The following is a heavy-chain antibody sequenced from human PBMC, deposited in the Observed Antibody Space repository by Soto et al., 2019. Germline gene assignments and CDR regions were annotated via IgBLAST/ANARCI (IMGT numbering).Heavy chain of an antibody. CDR2: IYYSGST. V-gene: IGHV4-31*03. D-gene: IGHD4-17*01. Sequence: QVQLQESGPGLVKPSQTLSLTCTVSGGSISSGGYYWSWIRQHPGKGLEWIGYIYYSGSTYYNPSLKSRVTITVDTSKNQFSLKLSSLTAADTAVYYCARERNDGDYPWYFDRWGRGTLVTVSS. CDR3: ARERNDGDYPWYFDR. J-gene: IGHJ2*01. CDR1: GGSISSGGYY.